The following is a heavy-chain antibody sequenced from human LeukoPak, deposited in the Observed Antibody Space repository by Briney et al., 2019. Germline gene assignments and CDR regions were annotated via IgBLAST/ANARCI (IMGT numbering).Heavy chain of an antibody. CDR1: GGSISSGDFY. V-gene: IGHV4-30-4*01. D-gene: IGHD6-19*01. CDR3: ARGPSYRNGWGWFDP. J-gene: IGHJ5*02. CDR2: IYYRGNT. Sequence: SETLSLTCTVSGGSISSGDFYWSWIRQPPGKGLEWIGYIYYRGNTSYNPSLRSRLTISVDTSKNQFSLKLNSLTVADTAVYYCARGPSYRNGWGWFDPWGQGTPASVSS.